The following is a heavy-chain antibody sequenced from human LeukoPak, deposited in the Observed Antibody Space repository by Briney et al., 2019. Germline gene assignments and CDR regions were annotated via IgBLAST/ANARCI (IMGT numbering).Heavy chain of an antibody. D-gene: IGHD6-19*01. CDR1: GYTFTTYD. V-gene: IGHV1-8*01. CDR2: LSPNSGQT. J-gene: IGHJ4*02. CDR3: TRGNGVAGDY. Sequence: GASVKVSCKASGYTFTTYDINWVRQATGQGLGWMGLLSPNSGQTAYAQKFQGRVTMTRDISISTFYLELSSLTSEDTAVYYCTRGNGVAGDYWGQGTLVTVSS.